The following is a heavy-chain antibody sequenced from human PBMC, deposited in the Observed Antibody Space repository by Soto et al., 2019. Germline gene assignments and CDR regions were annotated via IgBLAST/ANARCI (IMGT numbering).Heavy chain of an antibody. CDR3: AKDSSGSYYYYYGMDV. Sequence: QVQLVESGGGVVQPGRSLRLSCAASGFTFSSYGMHWVRQAPGKGLEWVAVISYDGSNKYYADSVKGRFTISSDNSKNTLYLQMNSLRAEDTAVYYCAKDSSGSYYYYYGMDVWGQGTTVTVSS. CDR1: GFTFSSYG. J-gene: IGHJ6*02. CDR2: ISYDGSNK. D-gene: IGHD1-26*01. V-gene: IGHV3-30*18.